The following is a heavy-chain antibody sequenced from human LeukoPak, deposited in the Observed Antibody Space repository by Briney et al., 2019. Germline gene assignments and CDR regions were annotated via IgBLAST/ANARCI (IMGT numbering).Heavy chain of an antibody. J-gene: IGHJ4*02. D-gene: IGHD1-1*01. CDR3: ARDHNYAFDN. V-gene: IGHV3-48*01. CDR1: GFPFIEYS. CDR2: IGIDSGNT. Sequence: GGSLRLSCTASGFPFIEYSMNWVRQVPGKGLKWIAYIGIDSGNTKYADSVRGRFTISADKAKNSLYLQMNSLRVEDTAVYYCARDHNYAFDNWGQGTLVSVAS.